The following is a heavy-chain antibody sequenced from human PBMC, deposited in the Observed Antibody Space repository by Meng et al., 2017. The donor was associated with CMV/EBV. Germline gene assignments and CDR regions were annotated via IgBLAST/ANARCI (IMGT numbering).Heavy chain of an antibody. CDR3: ARFKGMDV. CDR1: GYTFTSYG. Sequence: ASVKVSCKASGYTFTSYGISWVRQAPEQGLEWMGWISAYSGHTGYAQKFQGRVTITRNTSISTAYMELSSLRSEDTAVYYCARFKGMDVWGQGTTVTVSS. CDR2: ISAYSGHT. J-gene: IGHJ6*02. V-gene: IGHV1-8*03.